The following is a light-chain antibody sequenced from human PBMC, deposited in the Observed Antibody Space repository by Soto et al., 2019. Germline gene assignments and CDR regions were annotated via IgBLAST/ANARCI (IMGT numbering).Light chain of an antibody. CDR2: EVT. Sequence: QSVLTQPPSASGSPGQSVTISCTGTSSDVGGYNYVSWYQQHPGKAPKLIIYEVTKRPSGVPDRFSGSKSGNTASLTVSGLQAEDEADYSRNSYGGRNNLVFGGRTKVTVL. J-gene: IGLJ2*01. CDR1: SSDVGGYNY. CDR3: NSYGGRNNLV. V-gene: IGLV2-8*01.